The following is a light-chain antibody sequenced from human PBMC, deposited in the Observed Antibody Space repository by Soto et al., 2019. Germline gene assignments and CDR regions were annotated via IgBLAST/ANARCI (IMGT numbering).Light chain of an antibody. CDR3: GTWDSSLSAAV. Sequence: SVLTQPPSVSAAPGQKVTISCSGSSSNIGNNYVSWYQQFPGTAPKLLIYDNNNRPSGIPDRFSGSKSGTSATLDITGLQTGDEADYYCGTWDSSLSAAVFGGGTQLTVL. J-gene: IGLJ7*01. CDR1: SSNIGNNY. V-gene: IGLV1-51*01. CDR2: DNN.